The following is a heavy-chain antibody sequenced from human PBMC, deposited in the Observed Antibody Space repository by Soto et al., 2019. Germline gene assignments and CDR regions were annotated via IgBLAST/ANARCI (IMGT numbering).Heavy chain of an antibody. J-gene: IGHJ5*02. CDR2: IFYDGSRK. CDR1: GFTFSRYG. D-gene: IGHD5-12*01. CDR3: VREESVNDGNCFAP. Sequence: QVQLVESGGGVVQPGRSLKLSCAASGFTFSRYGMHWVRQAPGKGLEWVAVIFYDGSRKEYAASLKGRFTISRDNSKNTLYLQMNSLRAEDTAMYYCVREESVNDGNCFAPWGKGTLVTVSS. V-gene: IGHV3-33*01.